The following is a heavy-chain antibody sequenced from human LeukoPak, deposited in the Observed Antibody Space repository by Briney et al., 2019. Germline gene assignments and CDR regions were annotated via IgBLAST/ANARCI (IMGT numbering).Heavy chain of an antibody. V-gene: IGHV3-30-3*01. CDR2: ISYDGSNK. D-gene: IGHD3-10*01. J-gene: IGHJ4*02. Sequence: GRSLRLSCAASGFTFSSYAMHWVRQAPGKGLEWMAVISYDGSNKFYADSVKGRFTLSRDNSKNTLYLQMNSLRIEDTAVYYCGRGSVGFGELNYWGQGTLVTVSS. CDR1: GFTFSSYA. CDR3: GRGSVGFGELNY.